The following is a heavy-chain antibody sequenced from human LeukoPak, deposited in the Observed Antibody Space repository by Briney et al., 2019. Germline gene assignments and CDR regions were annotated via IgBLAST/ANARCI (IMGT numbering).Heavy chain of an antibody. J-gene: IGHJ4*02. CDR3: ARARTVPAATDY. D-gene: IGHD2-2*01. CDR1: GGSFSGYY. Sequence: SETLSLTCAVYGGSFSGYYWSWIRQPPGKGLEWIGEVNHSGSTSYNPSLKSRVTISVDTSKNQFSLKLSSVTAADTAVYYCARARTVPAATDYWGQGTLVTVSS. V-gene: IGHV4-34*01. CDR2: VNHSGST.